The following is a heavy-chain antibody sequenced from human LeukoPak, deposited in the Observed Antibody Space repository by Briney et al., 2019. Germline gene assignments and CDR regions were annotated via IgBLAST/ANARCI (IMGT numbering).Heavy chain of an antibody. CDR3: ARGPSGSDY. V-gene: IGHV1-2*06. CDR1: GYTFTSYG. D-gene: IGHD3-10*01. Sequence: ASVKVSCKASGYTFTSYGISWLRQAPGQGLEWMGRINPSSGGTNYAQKFQGRVTMTRDTSINTAYMALSSLRSDDTAVYYCARGPSGSDYWGQGTLVTVSS. J-gene: IGHJ4*02. CDR2: INPSSGGT.